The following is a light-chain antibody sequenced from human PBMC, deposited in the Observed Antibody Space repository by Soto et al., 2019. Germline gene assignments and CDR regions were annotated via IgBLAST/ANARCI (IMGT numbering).Light chain of an antibody. CDR3: QQYNKWPPIT. CDR1: QNIKNN. J-gene: IGKJ5*01. CDR2: GAS. Sequence: ETVMTQSPAPLSVFLGERATLSCRARQNIKNNLAWYQQKPGQAPRLLIYGASTRATGIPARFSGAGSGTEFTLTISSLQSEDFGVYYCQQYNKWPPITFGQGTRLEMK. V-gene: IGKV3-15*01.